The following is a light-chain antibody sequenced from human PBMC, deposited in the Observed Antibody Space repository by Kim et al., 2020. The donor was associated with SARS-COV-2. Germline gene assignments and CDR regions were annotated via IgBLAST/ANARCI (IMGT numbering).Light chain of an antibody. CDR1: SSNIGSNS. CDR2: NNY. V-gene: IGLV1-44*01. J-gene: IGLJ3*02. CDR3: AAWDNSLNGPA. Sequence: GQRVTIPCSGSSSNIGSNSVNWYQQLPGTAPKLLIYNNYERPSGVPDRFSGSKSGTSASLAISGLQSEDEADYHCAAWDNSLNGPAFGGGTQLTVL.